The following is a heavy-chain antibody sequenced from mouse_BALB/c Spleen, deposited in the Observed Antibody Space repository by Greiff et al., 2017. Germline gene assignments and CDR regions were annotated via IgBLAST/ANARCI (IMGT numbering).Heavy chain of an antibody. CDR1: GYTFTSYW. CDR2: IDPSDSYT. Sequence: QVQLQQPGAELVKPGASVKLSCKASGYTFTSYWMHWVKQRPGQGLEWIGEIDPSDSYTNYNQKFKGKATLTVDKSSSTAYMQLSSLTSEDSAVYYCAREEGSWFAYWGQGTLVTVSA. J-gene: IGHJ3*01. V-gene: IGHV1-69*02. CDR3: AREEGSWFAY. D-gene: IGHD3-3*01.